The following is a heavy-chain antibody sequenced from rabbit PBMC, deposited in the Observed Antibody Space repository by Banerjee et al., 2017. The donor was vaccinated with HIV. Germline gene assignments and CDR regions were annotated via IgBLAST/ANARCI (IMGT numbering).Heavy chain of an antibody. V-gene: IGHV1S40*01. J-gene: IGHJ4*01. CDR1: GFSFSSSYN. CDR3: ARRLAGGASGDYNL. Sequence: QSLEEAGGDLVKPGASLTLTCTASGFSFSSSYNMCWVRQAPGKGLEWIACIRGDSSGSTYYANWAKGRFTISKTSSTTVTLQMASLTAADTATYFCARRLAGGASGDYNLWGPGTLVTDS. D-gene: IGHD1-1*01. CDR2: IRGDSSGST.